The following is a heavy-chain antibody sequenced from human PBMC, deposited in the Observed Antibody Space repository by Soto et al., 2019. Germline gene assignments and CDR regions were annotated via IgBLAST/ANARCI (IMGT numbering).Heavy chain of an antibody. D-gene: IGHD2-8*01. CDR1: GGSISSGDYY. V-gene: IGHV4-30-4*02. J-gene: IGHJ4*02. CDR3: ARDQRRGVLAF. CDR2: IYYSGST. Sequence: PSETLPLTCTVSGGSISSGDYYWSWIRQPPGKGLEWIGYIYYSGSTYYNPSLKSRVTISVDTSKNQFSLKLSSVTAADTAVYYCARDQRRGVLAFCGQGSSVTGSS.